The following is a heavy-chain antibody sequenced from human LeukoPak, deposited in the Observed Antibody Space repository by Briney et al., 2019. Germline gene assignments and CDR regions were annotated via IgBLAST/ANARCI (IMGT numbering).Heavy chain of an antibody. CDR1: GGSISSGGYS. J-gene: IGHJ4*02. D-gene: IGHD2-2*02. V-gene: IGHV4-30-2*01. CDR3: ASGSVVVPAAINY. Sequence: SETLSLTCAVSGGSISSGGYSWSWIRQPPGKGLEWIGYIYHSGSTYYNPSLKSRVTISPDRSKNQFSLKLSSVTAADTAVYYCASGSVVVPAAINYWGQGTLVTVSS. CDR2: IYHSGST.